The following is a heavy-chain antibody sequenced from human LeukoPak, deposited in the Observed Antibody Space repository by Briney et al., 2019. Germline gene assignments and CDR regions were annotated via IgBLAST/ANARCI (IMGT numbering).Heavy chain of an antibody. CDR1: GFTFDDYA. Sequence: PGRSLRLSCAASGFTFDDYAMHWVRQAPGKGLEWVSGISWNSGSIGYADSVKGRFTISRDNAKNSLYLQMNSLRAEDTALYYCAKGSSRAVAGNFDYWGQGTLVTVSS. V-gene: IGHV3-9*01. D-gene: IGHD6-19*01. J-gene: IGHJ4*02. CDR3: AKGSSRAVAGNFDY. CDR2: ISWNSGSI.